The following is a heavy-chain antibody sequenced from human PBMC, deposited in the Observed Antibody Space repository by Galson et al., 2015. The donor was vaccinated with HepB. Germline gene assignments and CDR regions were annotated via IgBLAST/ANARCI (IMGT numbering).Heavy chain of an antibody. D-gene: IGHD4-17*01. CDR3: ARGVYGDYVSVGQGLADDY. J-gene: IGHJ4*02. CDR2: INHSGST. Sequence: LSLTCAVYGGSFSGYYWSWIRQPPGKGLEWIGEINHSGSTNYNPSLKSRVTISVDTSKNQFSLKLSSVTAADTAVYYCARGVYGDYVSVGQGLADDYWGQGTLVTVSS. V-gene: IGHV4-34*01. CDR1: GGSFSGYY.